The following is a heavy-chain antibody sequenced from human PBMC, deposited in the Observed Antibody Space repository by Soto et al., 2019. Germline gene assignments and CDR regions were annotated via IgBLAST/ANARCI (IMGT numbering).Heavy chain of an antibody. CDR2: INAGNGNT. V-gene: IGHV1-3*01. Sequence: QVQLVQSGAEVKKPGASVKVSCKASGYTFTSYAMHWVRQAPGQRLEWMGWINAGNGNTKYSQKFQGRVTITRDTSASTDYMELSSLRSEDTAVYYCARGGLLRFLEWLLLSWFDPWGQGTLVTVSS. J-gene: IGHJ5*02. CDR1: GYTFTSYA. CDR3: ARGGLLRFLEWLLLSWFDP. D-gene: IGHD3-3*01.